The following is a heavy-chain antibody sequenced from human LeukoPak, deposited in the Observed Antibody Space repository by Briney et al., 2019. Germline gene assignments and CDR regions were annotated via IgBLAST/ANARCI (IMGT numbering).Heavy chain of an antibody. J-gene: IGHJ4*02. CDR2: IKQDGSEK. D-gene: IGHD4-17*01. V-gene: IGHV3-7*01. CDR1: GFTFSSYW. Sequence: GGSLRLSCAASGFTFSSYWMSWVRQAPGKGLEWVANIKQDGSEKYYVDSVKGRFTISRDNSKNTLYLQMNSLRAEDTAVYYCARVLRYGDYDGWGQGTLVTVSS. CDR3: ARVLRYGDYDG.